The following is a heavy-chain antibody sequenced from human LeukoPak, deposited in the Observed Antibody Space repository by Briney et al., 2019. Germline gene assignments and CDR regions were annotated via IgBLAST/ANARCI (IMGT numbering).Heavy chain of an antibody. CDR1: GFSLSNYW. D-gene: IGHD3-10*01. CDR3: AKDPSSLDGEGY. Sequence: PGGSLRLSCAASGFSLSNYWMNWVRQAPGKGLEWVANIKQDGSEKNYVDSVKGRFTISRDNAKNSLYLQMNSLRAEDTALYYCAKDPSSLDGEGYWGQGTLVTVSS. J-gene: IGHJ4*02. V-gene: IGHV3-7*03. CDR2: IKQDGSEK.